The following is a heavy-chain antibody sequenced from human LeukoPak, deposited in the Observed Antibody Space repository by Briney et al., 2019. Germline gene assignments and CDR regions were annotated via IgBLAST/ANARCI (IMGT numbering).Heavy chain of an antibody. D-gene: IGHD2-8*01. J-gene: IGHJ4*02. CDR1: GYIFTNYD. CDR2: ISPYNGDT. CDR3: TRANGGLSDY. V-gene: IGHV1-18*04. Sequence: ASVKVSCKTSGYIFTNYDINWVRQAPGQGLEWMGWISPYNGDTKYAQKFQDRVTMSTDTSTSTTYMELRSLRSDDTAVYYCTRANGGLSDYWGQGTLVTVSS.